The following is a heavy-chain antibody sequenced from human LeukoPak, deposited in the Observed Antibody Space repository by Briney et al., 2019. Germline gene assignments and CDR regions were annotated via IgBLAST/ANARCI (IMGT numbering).Heavy chain of an antibody. CDR2: ISYDGNYK. CDR3: AKGGGSGFYDSSTYAIDS. J-gene: IGHJ4*02. D-gene: IGHD3-22*01. Sequence: TGGSLRLSCAASGFTFSTYGKHWVRQAPGQGLGWVAVISYDGNYKHYADSVMGRLTISRDNSKNTLSLQMNSLRAEDTPVYYCAKGGGSGFYDSSTYAIDSWGQGILVTVSS. V-gene: IGHV3-30*18. CDR1: GFTFSTYG.